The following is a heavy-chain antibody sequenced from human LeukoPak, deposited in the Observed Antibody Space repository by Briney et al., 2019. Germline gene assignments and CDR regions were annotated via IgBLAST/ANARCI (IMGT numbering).Heavy chain of an antibody. V-gene: IGHV4-59*01. CDR3: ARWGIHCSGGSCYSSAFDI. Sequence: SETLSLTCTVSGGSISSYYWSWIRRPPGKGLEWIGYIYYSGSTNYNPSLKSRVTISVDTSKNQFSLKLSSVTAADTAVYYCARWGIHCSGGSCYSSAFDIWGQGTMVTVSS. CDR2: IYYSGST. J-gene: IGHJ3*02. D-gene: IGHD2-15*01. CDR1: GGSISSYY.